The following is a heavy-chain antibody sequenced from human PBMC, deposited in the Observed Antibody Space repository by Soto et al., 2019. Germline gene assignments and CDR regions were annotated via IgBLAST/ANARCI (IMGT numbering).Heavy chain of an antibody. CDR3: ARVRAGCSTSSCYLED. J-gene: IGHJ4*02. Sequence: QVQLQGSGPGLVKPSGTLSLTCTVSGGSISTNTWWNWVRQSPEKGLEWIGEAHPSGDTNYHPSLKSRVTISLDRSNNQSSLRLTSVTAADTAVYFCARVRAGCSTSSCYLEDWGQGTLVTVSS. D-gene: IGHD2-2*01. V-gene: IGHV4-4*02. CDR1: GGSISTNTW. CDR2: AHPSGDT.